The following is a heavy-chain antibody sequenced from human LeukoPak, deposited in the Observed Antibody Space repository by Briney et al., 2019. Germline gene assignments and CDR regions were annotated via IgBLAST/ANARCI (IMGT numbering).Heavy chain of an antibody. CDR1: GFTFTTYW. J-gene: IGHJ3*02. Sequence: KPGGSLRLSCAASGFTFTTYWMSWARQAPGKGLEWVSSISSSSSYIYYADSVKGRFTISRDNAKNSLYLQMNSLRAEDTAVYYCARFDSSGRSAFDAFDIWGQGTMVTVSS. CDR3: ARFDSSGRSAFDAFDI. D-gene: IGHD3-22*01. V-gene: IGHV3-21*01. CDR2: ISSSSSYI.